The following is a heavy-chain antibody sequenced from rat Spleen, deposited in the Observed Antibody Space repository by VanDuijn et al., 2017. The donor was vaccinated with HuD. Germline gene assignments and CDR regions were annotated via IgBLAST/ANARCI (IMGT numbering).Heavy chain of an antibody. J-gene: IGHJ3*01. CDR2: IWGDGST. CDR1: GFSLTNFH. CDR3: TSPFRWFAY. Sequence: QAQLRESGPGLVQPSQTLSLTCTVSGFSLTNFHVHWVRQPPGKGLEWMGGIWGDGSTNYNSALKSRLSISRDTSKSQVFLKMNSLQTEDTAIYFCTSPFRWFAYWGQGTLVTVSS. V-gene: IGHV2-1*01.